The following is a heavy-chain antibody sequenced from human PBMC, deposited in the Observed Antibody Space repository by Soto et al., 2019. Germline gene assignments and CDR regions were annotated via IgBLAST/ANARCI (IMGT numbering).Heavy chain of an antibody. J-gene: IGHJ4*02. Sequence: GGSLRLSCAASGFTFSSYAMHWVRQAPGKGLEWVAAISHDGTNKNYGDSVKGRFTISRDNSKKTLYLQMNSLRPEDTALYYCAKDEYYYSRSGYYIFDSWGQGTLVTVSS. V-gene: IGHV3-30*04. CDR2: ISHDGTNK. D-gene: IGHD3-22*01. CDR3: AKDEYYYSRSGYYIFDS. CDR1: GFTFSSYA.